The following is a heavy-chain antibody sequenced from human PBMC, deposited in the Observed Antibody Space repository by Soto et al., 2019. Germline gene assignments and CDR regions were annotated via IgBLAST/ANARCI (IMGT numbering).Heavy chain of an antibody. CDR3: AGGGAPGDYPGS. CDR2: IIPILGIA. CDR1: GGTFSSYT. Sequence: QVQLVQSGAEVKKPGSSVKVSCKASGGTFSSYTISWVRQAPGQGLEWMGRIIPILGIANYAQKFQGRVTITAEKSTSTAYRELSSLRSEDTAVYYCAGGGAPGDYPGSWGQGTLVTVSS. J-gene: IGHJ4*02. D-gene: IGHD4-17*01. V-gene: IGHV1-69*02.